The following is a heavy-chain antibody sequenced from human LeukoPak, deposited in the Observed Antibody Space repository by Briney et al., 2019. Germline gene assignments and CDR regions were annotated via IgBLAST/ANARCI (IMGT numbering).Heavy chain of an antibody. CDR1: GATFNTDA. D-gene: IGHD3-9*01. J-gene: IGHJ4*02. V-gene: IGHV1-69*04. Sequence: RASVKVSCKASGATFNTDAINWVRQAPGQGLQWMGRIIPILTTTYAPLFEDRLTITADKTTNTAYMELRSLTSDDTATYFCVRHPTSFDWFRDWGQGTLVTVSS. CDR2: IIPILTT. CDR3: VRHPTSFDWFRD.